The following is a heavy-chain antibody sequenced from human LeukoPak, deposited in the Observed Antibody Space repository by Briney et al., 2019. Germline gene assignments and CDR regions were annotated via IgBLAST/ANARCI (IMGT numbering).Heavy chain of an antibody. CDR3: AGRSARYFDH. J-gene: IGHJ4*02. CDR2: IFYSGST. Sequence: SETLSLTCTVSGDSISSYYWSWIRQPPGEGLQWIGYIFYSGSTNYNASLRSRVAISVDTSKNQFSLRLTSVTAADTAVYYCAGRSARYFDHWGQGALVTVSS. V-gene: IGHV4-59*01. CDR1: GDSISSYY. D-gene: IGHD1-26*01.